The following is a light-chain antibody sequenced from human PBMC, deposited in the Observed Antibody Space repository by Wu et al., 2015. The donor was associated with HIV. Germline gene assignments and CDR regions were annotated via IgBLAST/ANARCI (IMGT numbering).Light chain of an antibody. J-gene: IGKJ3*01. Sequence: VLTQSPGTLSLSPGQRATLSCRASQSINTKDLAWYQQKSGQAPRLLIYGSSIRATGIPDRFSGSGSGTDFSLTISSLEPEDVATYYCQKYNSAPFTFGPGTKVDIK. CDR2: GSS. V-gene: IGKV3-20*01. CDR1: QSINTKD. CDR3: QKYNSAPFT.